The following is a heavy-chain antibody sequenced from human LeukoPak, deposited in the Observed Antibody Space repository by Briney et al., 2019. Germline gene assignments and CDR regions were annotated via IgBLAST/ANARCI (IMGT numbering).Heavy chain of an antibody. V-gene: IGHV3-23*01. D-gene: IGHD3-10*01. J-gene: IGHJ4*02. CDR3: AKALGGSGSNFDY. Sequence: GGSLRLSCAASGFTFSSYAMNWVRQAPGKGLEWVSTISGSGGSKYYADSVKGRFTISRDNSKNTLYLQMNSLRAEDTAVYYCAKALGGSGSNFDYWGQGTLLPVSS. CDR1: GFTFSSYA. CDR2: ISGSGGSK.